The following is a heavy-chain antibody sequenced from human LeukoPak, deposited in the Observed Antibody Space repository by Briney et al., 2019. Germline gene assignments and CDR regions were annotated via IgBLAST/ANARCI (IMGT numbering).Heavy chain of an antibody. V-gene: IGHV4-39*01. CDR1: GGSISSSSYY. D-gene: IGHD3-10*01. J-gene: IGHJ6*03. Sequence: SETLSLTCTVSGGSISSSSYYWGWIRQPPGKGLEWIGSIYYSGSTYYNPSLKSRVTISVDTSKNQFSLKLSSVTAADTAVYYCARRGSRRYYGSGLKSYYYYYYMDVWGKGTTVTISS. CDR3: ARRGSRRYYGSGLKSYYYYYYMDV. CDR2: IYYSGST.